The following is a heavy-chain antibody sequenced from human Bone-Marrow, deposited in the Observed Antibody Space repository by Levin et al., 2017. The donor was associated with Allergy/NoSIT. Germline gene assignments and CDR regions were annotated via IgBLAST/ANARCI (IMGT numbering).Heavy chain of an antibody. D-gene: IGHD3-9*01. CDR3: ARCYDIVTGCYSVDY. V-gene: IGHV3-11*01. J-gene: IGHJ4*02. CDR1: GFTFSDYY. Sequence: GGSLRLSCAASGFTFSDYYMSWIRQAPGKGLEWVSYISSSGSTIYYADSVKGRFTISRDNAKNSLYLQMNSLRAEDTAVYYCARCYDIVTGCYSVDYWGQGTLVTVSS. CDR2: ISSSGSTI.